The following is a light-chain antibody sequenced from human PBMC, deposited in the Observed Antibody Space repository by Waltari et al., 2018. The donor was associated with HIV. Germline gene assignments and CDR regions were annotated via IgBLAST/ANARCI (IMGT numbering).Light chain of an antibody. CDR3: QQRSSWIS. CDR2: DTS. CDR1: QEISSY. J-gene: IGKJ5*01. V-gene: IGKV3D-11*01. Sequence: EIVLTQSPATLSLSPGETATLSCRASQEISSYLAWYQQKPGQAPRLLIYDTSNRAAGIPARFTGSGSGTDFTLTISSLEAEDFAVYSCQQRSSWISFGQGTRLEIK.